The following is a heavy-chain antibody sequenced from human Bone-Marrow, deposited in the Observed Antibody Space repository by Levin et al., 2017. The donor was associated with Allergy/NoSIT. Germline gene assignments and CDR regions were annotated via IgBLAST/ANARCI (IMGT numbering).Heavy chain of an antibody. CDR1: GFSFSDHY. J-gene: IGHJ3*02. V-gene: IGHV3-11*01. D-gene: IGHD1-1*01. Sequence: GESLKISCAGSGFSFSDHYMSWMRQAPGKGLEWVSYISSSGTTILQTDSVKGRFTISRDNAKNSLFLQMDSLRAEDTAIYYCARARTDQVDAFDIWGQGTRVTVSS. CDR3: ARARTDQVDAFDI. CDR2: ISSSGTTI.